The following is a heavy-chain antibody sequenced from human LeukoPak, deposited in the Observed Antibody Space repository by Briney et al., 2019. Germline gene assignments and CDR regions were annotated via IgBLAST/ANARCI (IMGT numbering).Heavy chain of an antibody. CDR1: GGTFSSYA. V-gene: IGHV1-18*01. Sequence: ASVKVSCKASGGTFSSYAISWVRQAPGQGLEWMGWISAYNGNTNYAQKLQGRVTMTTDTSTSTAYMELRSLRSDDTAVYYCARVYGYSSGWSDFDYWGQGTLVTVSS. D-gene: IGHD6-19*01. CDR3: ARVYGYSSGWSDFDY. CDR2: ISAYNGNT. J-gene: IGHJ4*02.